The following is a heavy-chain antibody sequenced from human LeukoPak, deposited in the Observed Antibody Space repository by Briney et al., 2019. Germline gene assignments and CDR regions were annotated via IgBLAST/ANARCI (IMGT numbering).Heavy chain of an antibody. CDR3: TRGDDYVDFGDY. CDR2: ISAGSTSK. Sequence: PGGSLRLSCAASGFTFSSYAMSWVRQAPGKGLEWISSISAGSTSKNYADSLQGRLTISRDNAKNSLYLQMNSLRAEDTAVYYCTRGDDYVDFGDYWGQGTLVTVSS. V-gene: IGHV3-21*04. J-gene: IGHJ4*02. CDR1: GFTFSSYA. D-gene: IGHD4-17*01.